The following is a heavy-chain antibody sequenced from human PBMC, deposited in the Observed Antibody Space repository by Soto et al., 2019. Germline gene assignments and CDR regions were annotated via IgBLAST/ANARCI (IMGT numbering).Heavy chain of an antibody. CDR2: IYDSGST. J-gene: IGHJ4*02. D-gene: IGHD1-26*01. CDR1: GGSISGYY. V-gene: IGHV4-59*01. CDR3: AATPRF. Sequence: PSETLSLTCTVSGGSISGYYWSWLRQPPGKGLEWIGYIYDSGSTNYNPSLKSRVTISVDTSKNQFSLKLTSVTAADTAVYYCAATPRFWGKGTPVTVSS.